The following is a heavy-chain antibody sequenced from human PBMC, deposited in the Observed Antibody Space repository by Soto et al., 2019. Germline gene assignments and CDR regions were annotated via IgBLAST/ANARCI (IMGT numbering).Heavy chain of an antibody. V-gene: IGHV3-30-3*01. CDR3: ARGGGVFDSSGYYANGLPLFQH. CDR2: ISYDGSNK. J-gene: IGHJ1*01. D-gene: IGHD3-22*01. CDR1: GFTFSSYA. Sequence: QVQLVESGGGVVQPGRSLRLSCAASGFTFSSYAMHWVRQAPGKGLEWVAVISYDGSNKYYAGSVKGRFTISRDNSKNTLYLQMNSLRAEDTAVYYCARGGGVFDSSGYYANGLPLFQHWGQGTLVTVSS.